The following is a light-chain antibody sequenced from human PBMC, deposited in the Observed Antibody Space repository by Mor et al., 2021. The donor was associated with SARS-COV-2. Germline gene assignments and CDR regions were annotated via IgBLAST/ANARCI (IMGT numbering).Light chain of an antibody. CDR2: RAS. J-gene: IGKJ4*01. CDR1: Y. V-gene: IGKV4-1*01. CDR3: QQYYTTPLT. Sequence: YLAWYQVRAGQTPALLIYRASTRETGVPDRFIGSGSGTEFTLTISGLQAEDAAMYYCQQYYTTPLTFGRGTKV.